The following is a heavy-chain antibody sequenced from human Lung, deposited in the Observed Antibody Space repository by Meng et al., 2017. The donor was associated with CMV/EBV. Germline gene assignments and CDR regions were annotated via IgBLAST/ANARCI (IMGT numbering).Heavy chain of an antibody. J-gene: IGHJ4*02. CDR2: IYSGGST. Sequence: EVQLVESGGGLAQPGGSLRLSCAASGFTVSSNYMSWVRQAPGKGLEWVSVIYSGGSTYYADSVKGRFTISRDNSKNTLYLQMNSLRAEDTAVYYCARLRYFDWYQFDYWGQGTLVTVSS. D-gene: IGHD3-9*01. CDR3: ARLRYFDWYQFDY. CDR1: GFTVSSNY. V-gene: IGHV3-66*02.